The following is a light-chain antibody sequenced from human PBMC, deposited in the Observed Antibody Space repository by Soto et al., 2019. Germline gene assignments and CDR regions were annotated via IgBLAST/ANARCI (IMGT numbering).Light chain of an antibody. Sequence: DIQMTQSPSSLSASVGDSVTITCRASQGINNYLAWYQQKPGKVPVLLIYSASTLKSGVPSRFSGRGAGTDFTLTISRLEPEDFAVYYCQQYGSSPTTFAQGTRLEIK. J-gene: IGKJ5*01. V-gene: IGKV1-27*01. CDR1: QGINNY. CDR2: SAS. CDR3: QQYGSSPTT.